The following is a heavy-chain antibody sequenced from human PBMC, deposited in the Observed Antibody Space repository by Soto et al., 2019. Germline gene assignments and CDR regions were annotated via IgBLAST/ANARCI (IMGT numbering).Heavy chain of an antibody. J-gene: IGHJ4*02. CDR2: INHSGST. CDR3: ARGRTTTVTTLAYFDY. D-gene: IGHD4-17*01. CDR1: GGSFSGYY. Sequence: PSETLSLTCAVYGGSFSGYYWSWIRQPPGKGLEWIGEINHSGSTNYNPSLKSRVTISVDTSKNQFSLKLSSVTAADTAVYYCARGRTTTVTTLAYFDYWGQGTLVTVSS. V-gene: IGHV4-34*01.